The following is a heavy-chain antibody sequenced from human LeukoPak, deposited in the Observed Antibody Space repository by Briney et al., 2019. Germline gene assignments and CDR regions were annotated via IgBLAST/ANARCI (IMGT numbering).Heavy chain of an antibody. CDR1: GFTFSSYA. Sequence: PGGSLRLSCAASGFTFSSYAMSWVRQAPGEGLEWVSSISSSSSYIYYADSVKGRFTISRDNAKNSLYLQMNSLRAEDTAVYYCARTLAGYYYDTSAYLCDCWGQGTLVSVSS. CDR3: ARTLAGYYYDTSAYLCDC. V-gene: IGHV3-21*01. J-gene: IGHJ4*02. D-gene: IGHD3-22*01. CDR2: ISSSSSYI.